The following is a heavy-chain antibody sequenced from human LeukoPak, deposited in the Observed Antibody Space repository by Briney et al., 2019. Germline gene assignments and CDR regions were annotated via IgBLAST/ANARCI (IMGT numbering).Heavy chain of an antibody. D-gene: IGHD1-20*01. CDR2: IWYDGSNK. J-gene: IGHJ5*02. Sequence: PGGSLRLSCAASGFTFSSYGMHWIRQAPGKGLEWVAVIWYDGSNKYYADSVKGRFTISRDNSKNTLYLQMNSLRAEDTAVYYCASFITGTTSWGQGTLVTVSS. V-gene: IGHV3-33*01. CDR3: ASFITGTTS. CDR1: GFTFSSYG.